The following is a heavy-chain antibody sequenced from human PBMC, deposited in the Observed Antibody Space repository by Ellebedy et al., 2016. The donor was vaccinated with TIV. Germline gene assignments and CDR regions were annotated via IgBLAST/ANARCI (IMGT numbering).Heavy chain of an antibody. CDR3: SRDGREWSRDC. CDR1: GFTFSIAG. J-gene: IGHJ4*02. D-gene: IGHD3-3*01. V-gene: IGHV3-21*06. CDR2: VSRGREA. Sequence: GGSLRLXXGASGFTFSIAGMTWVRQRPGKGLEWVATVSRGREAYYADPFKGRFFISRDNDLNSVFLQLNNLRVEDTAVYYCSRDGREWSRDCWGQGTLVTVSS.